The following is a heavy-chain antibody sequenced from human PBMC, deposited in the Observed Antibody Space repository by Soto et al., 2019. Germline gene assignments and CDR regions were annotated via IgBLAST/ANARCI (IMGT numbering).Heavy chain of an antibody. J-gene: IGHJ5*02. CDR2: ISSSGSTI. Sequence: GGSLRLSCAASGFTFSSYEMNWVRRAPGKGLEWVSYISSSGSTIYYADSVKGRFTISRDNAKNSLYLQMNSLRAEDTAVYYCARYSSSWWNWFDPWGHGTLVTLSS. CDR3: ARYSSSWWNWFDP. V-gene: IGHV3-48*03. D-gene: IGHD6-13*01. CDR1: GFTFSSYE.